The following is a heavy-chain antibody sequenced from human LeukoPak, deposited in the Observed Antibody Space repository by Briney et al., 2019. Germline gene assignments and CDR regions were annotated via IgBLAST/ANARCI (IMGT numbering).Heavy chain of an antibody. V-gene: IGHV3-74*01. J-gene: IGHJ4*02. CDR1: GFTFSNFW. D-gene: IGHD4-17*01. Sequence: GGSLRLSCAASGFTFSNFWMHWVRHAPGKGLVWVALIYGDGSFTRYADSVKGRFTISRDNAKNTLYLQMNNLRAEDTAVYYCARGRYYFEYWGQGTLVTVSS. CDR3: ARGRYYFEY. CDR2: IYGDGSFT.